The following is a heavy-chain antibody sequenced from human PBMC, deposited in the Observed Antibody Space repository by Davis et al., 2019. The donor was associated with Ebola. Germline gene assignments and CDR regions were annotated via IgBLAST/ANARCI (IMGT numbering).Heavy chain of an antibody. V-gene: IGHV4-34*01. Sequence: MPSETLSPTCAVYAVSFSGYYWNWIRQPPGKGPQWIGQINHRGRTNYNPSLKSRVTMSVDTSKNQFSLRVRSVTAADTAVYYCARGGGYGGYGMDVWGLGTTVTVSS. CDR2: INHRGRT. J-gene: IGHJ6*02. CDR1: AVSFSGYY. CDR3: ARGGGYGGYGMDV. D-gene: IGHD6-25*01.